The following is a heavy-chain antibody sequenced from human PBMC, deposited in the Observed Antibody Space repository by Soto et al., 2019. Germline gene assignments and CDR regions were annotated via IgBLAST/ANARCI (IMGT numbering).Heavy chain of an antibody. CDR3: ARETPYSGSSAASGY. J-gene: IGHJ4*02. CDR2: IVPRFGTP. V-gene: IGHV1-69*01. Sequence: QVQLVQSGAEVKKPGSSVKVSCKASGGTFSSYAISWVRQAPGQGLEWMGGIVPRFGTPNYAQKFQGRLTLTSDESTSTAYMELSSLISDDTAVYYCARETPYSGSSAASGYWGQGTLVTVSS. D-gene: IGHD5-12*01. CDR1: GGTFSSYA.